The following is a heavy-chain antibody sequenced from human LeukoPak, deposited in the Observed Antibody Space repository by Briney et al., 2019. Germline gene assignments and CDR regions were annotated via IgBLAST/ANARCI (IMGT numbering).Heavy chain of an antibody. CDR3: ARGYSYGFPLAP. Sequence: SETLSLTCTVSGGSISSYYWSWIRQPAGKGLEWIGYIYHSGSTYYNPSLKSRVTISVDRSKNQFSLKLSSVTAADTAVYYCARGYSYGFPLAPWGQGTLVTVSS. D-gene: IGHD5-18*01. V-gene: IGHV4-59*12. J-gene: IGHJ5*02. CDR2: IYHSGST. CDR1: GGSISSYY.